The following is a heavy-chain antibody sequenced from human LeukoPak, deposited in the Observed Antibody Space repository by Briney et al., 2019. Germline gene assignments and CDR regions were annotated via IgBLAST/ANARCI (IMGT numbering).Heavy chain of an antibody. D-gene: IGHD6-19*01. J-gene: IGHJ4*02. CDR2: INPNSGGT. Sequence: PWASVKVSCKASGYAFTRHYMHWVRQAPGQGLEWMGWINPNSGGTNYAQKFQGRVTMTRDTSISTAYMELSRLRSDDTAVYYCARAGLRIAVAGRARNLDYWGQGTLVTVSS. CDR3: ARAGLRIAVAGRARNLDY. CDR1: GYAFTRHY. V-gene: IGHV1-2*02.